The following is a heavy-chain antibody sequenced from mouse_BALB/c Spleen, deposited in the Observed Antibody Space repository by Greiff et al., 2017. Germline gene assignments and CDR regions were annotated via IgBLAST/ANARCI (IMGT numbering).Heavy chain of an antibody. V-gene: IGHV2-9*02. CDR1: GFSLTSYG. CDR2: IWAGGST. CDR3: ARDGGLRSYFDY. D-gene: IGHD3-1*01. Sequence: QVQLQQSGPGLVAPSQSLSITCTVSGFSLTSYGVHWVRQPPGKGLEWLGVIWAGGSTNYNSALMSRLSISKDNSKSQVFLKMNSLQTDDTAMYYCARDGGLRSYFDYWGQGTTLTVSS. J-gene: IGHJ2*01.